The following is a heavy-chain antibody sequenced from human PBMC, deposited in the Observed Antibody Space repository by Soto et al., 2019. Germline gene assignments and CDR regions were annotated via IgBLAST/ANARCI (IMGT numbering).Heavy chain of an antibody. CDR3: ARGGVRVVWALGDYNWFDP. J-gene: IGHJ5*02. V-gene: IGHV3-30-3*01. CDR1: GFTFSSYA. D-gene: IGHD2-15*01. Sequence: QVQLVESGGGVVQPGRSLRLSCAASGFTFSSYAMHWVRQAPGKGLEWVAVISYDGSNKYYADSVKGRFTISRDNSKNTLYLQMNSLRAEDTAVYYCARGGVRVVWALGDYNWFDPWGQGTLVTVSS. CDR2: ISYDGSNK.